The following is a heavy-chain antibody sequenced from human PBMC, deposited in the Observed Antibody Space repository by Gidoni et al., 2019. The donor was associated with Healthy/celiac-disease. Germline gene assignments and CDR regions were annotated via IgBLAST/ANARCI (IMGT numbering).Heavy chain of an antibody. J-gene: IGHJ3*02. Sequence: QVQLQQWGAGLLTPSETLSLTCAVYGGSFSGYYWSWIRQPPGKGLEWIGEINHSGSTNYNPSLKSRVTISVDTSKNQFSLKLSSVTAADTAVYYCARDYGDYADAFDIWGQGTMVTVSS. D-gene: IGHD4-17*01. V-gene: IGHV4-34*01. CDR3: ARDYGDYADAFDI. CDR2: INHSGST. CDR1: GGSFSGYY.